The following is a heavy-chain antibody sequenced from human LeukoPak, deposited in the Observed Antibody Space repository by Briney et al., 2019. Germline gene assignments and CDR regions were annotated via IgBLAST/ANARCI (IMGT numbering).Heavy chain of an antibody. J-gene: IGHJ4*02. CDR2: INHSGST. Sequence: PSETLSLTCAVYGGSFSGYYWSWIRQPPGKGLEWIGEINHSGSTNYNPSLKSRVTISVDTSKNQFSLKLSSVTAADTAVYYCTRALDVVVTAHFDYWGQGTLVTVSS. V-gene: IGHV4-34*01. CDR3: TRALDVVVTAHFDY. D-gene: IGHD2-21*02. CDR1: GGSFSGYY.